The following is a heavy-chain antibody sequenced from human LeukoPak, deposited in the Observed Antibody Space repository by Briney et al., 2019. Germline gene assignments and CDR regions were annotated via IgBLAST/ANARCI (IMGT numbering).Heavy chain of an antibody. CDR2: ISSSSSYI. CDR3: ARDPLNYGMDV. J-gene: IGHJ6*02. Sequence: GGSLRLSCAASGFTFSSYSMNWVRQAPGKGLEWVSSISSSSSYIYYADSVKGRFTISRDNAKNSLYLQMNSLRAEDTAVYHCARDPLNYGMDVWGQGTTVTVSS. V-gene: IGHV3-21*01. CDR1: GFTFSSYS.